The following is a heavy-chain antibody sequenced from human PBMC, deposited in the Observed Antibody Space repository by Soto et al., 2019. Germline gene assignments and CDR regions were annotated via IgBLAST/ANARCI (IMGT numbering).Heavy chain of an antibody. CDR1: GFTFSYFA. CDR3: LFYYSGMDV. V-gene: IGHV3-30-3*01. J-gene: IGHJ6*02. Sequence: QVQLVDSGGGVVQPGRPLTLSCAASGFTFSYFAIHWVRQPPGKGLEWVAVISSDGTDKYYADSVKGRFTISRDNSKNTLSLQMDSLRGEDTAMYYCLFYYSGMDVWGRGTTVTVSS. CDR2: ISSDGTDK.